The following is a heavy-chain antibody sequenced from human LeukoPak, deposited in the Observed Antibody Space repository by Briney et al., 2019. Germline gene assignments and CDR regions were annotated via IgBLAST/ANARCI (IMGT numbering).Heavy chain of an antibody. CDR2: ISSSSSYI. CDR1: GFTFSSYS. Sequence: PGGSLRISCAASGFTFSSYSMNWVRQAPGKGLEWVSSISSSSSYIYYADSVKGRFTISRDNAKNSLYLQMNSLRAEDTAVYYCARGSSGWTPDYYYYGMDVWGQGTTVTVSS. D-gene: IGHD6-19*01. V-gene: IGHV3-21*01. CDR3: ARGSSGWTPDYYYYGMDV. J-gene: IGHJ6*02.